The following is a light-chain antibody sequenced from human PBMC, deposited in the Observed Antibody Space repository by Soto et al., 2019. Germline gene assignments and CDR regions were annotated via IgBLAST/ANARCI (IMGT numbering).Light chain of an antibody. J-gene: IGKJ2*01. Sequence: EIVLTQSPATLSLSPGERATLSCRASQSVSTYLAWYQQKPGQAPRLLIYDASNRATGIPDRFSGSGSGPDFTLTISSLEPEDFAVYYCQQRGDWPLTFGQGTKLEIK. CDR3: QQRGDWPLT. V-gene: IGKV3-11*01. CDR1: QSVSTY. CDR2: DAS.